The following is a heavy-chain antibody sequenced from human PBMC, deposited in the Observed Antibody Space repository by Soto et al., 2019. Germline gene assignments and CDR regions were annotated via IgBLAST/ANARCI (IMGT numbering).Heavy chain of an antibody. CDR2: ISGSGGST. V-gene: IGHV3-23*01. J-gene: IGHJ5*02. CDR1: GFTFSSYA. CDR3: AKLPSGYDYFDP. Sequence: GGALRLSCAASGFTFSSYAMIWVRQAPGKGLEWVSAISGSGGSTYYADSVKGRFTISRDNSKNTLYLQMNSLRAEDTAVYYCAKLPSGYDYFDPWGQGTLVTVSS. D-gene: IGHD5-12*01.